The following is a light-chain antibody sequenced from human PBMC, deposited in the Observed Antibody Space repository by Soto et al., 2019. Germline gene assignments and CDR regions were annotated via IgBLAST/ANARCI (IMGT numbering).Light chain of an antibody. CDR2: GAS. CDR3: QQYGSSPPYT. Sequence: EIVLTQSPGILSLSPGERATLSCRASQSVSSSYLAWYQQKPGQAPRLLIYGASNWATGIPDRFSASGSKTNFTLTISRLEPEGFAVYYCQQYGSSPPYTFGQGTKLEIK. J-gene: IGKJ2*01. CDR1: QSVSSSY. V-gene: IGKV3-20*01.